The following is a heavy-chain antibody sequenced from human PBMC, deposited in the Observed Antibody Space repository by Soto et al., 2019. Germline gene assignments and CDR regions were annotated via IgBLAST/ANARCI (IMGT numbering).Heavy chain of an antibody. CDR3: AWLWAGYIDY. V-gene: IGHV4-39*01. Sequence: SETLSLTCTVSGGSISSSSYYWGWLRQPPGKGLEWIGSIYYSGSTYYNPSLKSRVTISVDTSKNQFSLKLSSVTAADTAVYYCAWLWAGYIDYWGQGTLVTVSS. CDR2: IYYSGST. J-gene: IGHJ4*02. D-gene: IGHD5-18*01. CDR1: GGSISSSSYY.